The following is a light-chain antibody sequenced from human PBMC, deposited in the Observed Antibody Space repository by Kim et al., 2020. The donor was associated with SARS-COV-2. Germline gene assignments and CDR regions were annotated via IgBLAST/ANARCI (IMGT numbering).Light chain of an antibody. V-gene: IGLV3-21*03. CDR2: DNI. J-gene: IGLJ2*01. CDR3: QVWDSGSEHVV. CDR1: SIGRRN. Sequence: SYELTQPPSLSVAPGKTATIICGGDSIGRRNVHWYQQKPGQAPVVVVYDNIDRPSGIPERFSGSNSGNTATLTISRVDAGDEADYFCQVWDSGSEHVVFGGGTQLTVL.